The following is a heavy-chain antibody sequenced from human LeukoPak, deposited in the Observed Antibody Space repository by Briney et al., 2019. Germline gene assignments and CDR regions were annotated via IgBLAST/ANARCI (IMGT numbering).Heavy chain of an antibody. CDR1: GFTFSSYW. D-gene: IGHD2/OR15-2a*01. J-gene: IGHJ4*02. CDR3: ASECSTRCPGN. CDR2: IKEDGSAK. Sequence: GGSLRLSCAASGFTFSSYWMSWVRQAPGKGLEWVANIKEDGSAKYYVDSVKGRFNISRDNAKSSVYLQMNSLRAEDTAVYYCASECSTRCPGNWGQGTLVTVSS. V-gene: IGHV3-7*01.